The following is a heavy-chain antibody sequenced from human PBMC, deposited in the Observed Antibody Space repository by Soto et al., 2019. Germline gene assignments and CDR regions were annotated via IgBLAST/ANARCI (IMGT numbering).Heavy chain of an antibody. CDR1: GGSISSSNW. V-gene: IGHV4-4*02. Sequence: PSETLSLTCAVSGGSISSSNWWSWVRQPPGKGLEWIGEIYHSGSTNYNPSLKSRVTISVDKSKNQFSLKLSSVTAADTAVYYCARASYCISPSCPAGFDYWGQGTLVTVSS. CDR2: IYHSGST. CDR3: ARASYCISPSCPAGFDY. D-gene: IGHD2-2*01. J-gene: IGHJ4*02.